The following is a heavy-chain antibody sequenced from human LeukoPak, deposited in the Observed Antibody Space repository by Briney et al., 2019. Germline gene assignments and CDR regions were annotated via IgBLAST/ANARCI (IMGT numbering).Heavy chain of an antibody. D-gene: IGHD3-22*01. V-gene: IGHV4-30-4*01. CDR2: MYYSGST. J-gene: IGHJ5*02. CDR3: ARPYYYDSRVDP. Sequence: SQTLSLTCTVSGGSISSGDYYWSWIRQPPGKGLEWIAYMYYSGSTYYNPSLKSRVTMSADTSKNQLSLKLSSVTAADTAVYYCARPYYYDSRVDPWGQGILVTVSS. CDR1: GGSISSGDYY.